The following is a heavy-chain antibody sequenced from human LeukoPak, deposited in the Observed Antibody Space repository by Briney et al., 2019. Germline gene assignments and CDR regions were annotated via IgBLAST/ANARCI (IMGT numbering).Heavy chain of an antibody. J-gene: IGHJ4*02. CDR3: SRGLDSRKLGY. D-gene: IGHD3-22*01. Sequence: SETLSLTCTVSGASFSSGDQFWNWIRQRPGEGLEWIGSIHPSGALYNNPSLESRVTISIDTSKNQFSLNLNSVTAADTAVYFCSRGLDSRKLGYWGQGTLVTVSS. CDR1: GASFSSGDQF. V-gene: IGHV4-31*03. CDR2: IHPSGAL.